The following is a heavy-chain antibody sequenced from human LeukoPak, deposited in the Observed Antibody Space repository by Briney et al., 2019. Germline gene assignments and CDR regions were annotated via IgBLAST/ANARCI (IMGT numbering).Heavy chain of an antibody. CDR2: IIPILGIV. D-gene: IGHD5-12*01. Sequence: GASVKVSCKASGGTFSSYAIGWVRQAPGQGLEWMGRIIPILGIVNYAQKFQGRVTITPDKSTSTAYMELSSLRSEDTAVYYCAVGGGGYDSVFFQPFDYWGQGTLVTVSS. CDR1: GGTFSSYA. J-gene: IGHJ4*02. V-gene: IGHV1-69*04. CDR3: AVGGGGYDSVFFQPFDY.